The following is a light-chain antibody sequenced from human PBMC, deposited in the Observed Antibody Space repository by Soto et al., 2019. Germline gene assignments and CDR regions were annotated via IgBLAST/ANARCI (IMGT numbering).Light chain of an antibody. CDR2: SNY. Sequence: QLVLTQPPSASGTPGQRVTISCSGSSSNIGSNTVNWYQQLPGTAPKLLIYSNYQRPSGVPDRFSGSKSGTSASLAISGLQSEDEADYYCTAWHDSLNGYVVFGGGTKLTVL. V-gene: IGLV1-44*01. CDR1: SSNIGSNT. J-gene: IGLJ2*01. CDR3: TAWHDSLNGYVV.